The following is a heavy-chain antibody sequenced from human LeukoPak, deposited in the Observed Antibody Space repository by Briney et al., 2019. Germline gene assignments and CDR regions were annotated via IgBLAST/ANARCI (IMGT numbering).Heavy chain of an antibody. D-gene: IGHD4-17*01. V-gene: IGHV3-74*01. J-gene: IGHJ4*02. Sequence: GGSLRLSCAASGFTFSSYWMHWVRQAPGKGLVWVSRINGDGSSTSYADSVKGRFTISRDNAKNTLYLQMNSLRAEDTAVYYCAREHRDGDYWASDYWGQGTLVTVSS. CDR3: AREHRDGDYWASDY. CDR1: GFTFSSYW. CDR2: INGDGSST.